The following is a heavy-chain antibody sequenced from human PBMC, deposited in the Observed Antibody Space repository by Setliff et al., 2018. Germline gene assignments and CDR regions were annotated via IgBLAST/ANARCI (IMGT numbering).Heavy chain of an antibody. J-gene: IGHJ5*02. CDR1: GGSFSTYY. V-gene: IGHV4-34*01. CDR3: ARVGPYYYGSGSS. D-gene: IGHD3-10*01. CDR2: INHSGST. Sequence: SETLSLTCAVYGGSFSTYYWIWIRQPPGKGLEWIGEINHSGSTNYNLSLKSRVTISVDTSKNQFSLKLSSVTAADTAVYYCARVGPYYYGSGSSWGQGTLVTVSS.